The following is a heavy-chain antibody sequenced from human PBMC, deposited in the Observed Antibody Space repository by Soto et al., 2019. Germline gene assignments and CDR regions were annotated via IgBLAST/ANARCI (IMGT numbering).Heavy chain of an antibody. CDR3: ARVHSSGWYVEPYDA. J-gene: IGHJ3*01. D-gene: IGHD6-19*01. V-gene: IGHV3-9*01. CDR2: INWNGAYS. CDR1: GFKFDDYA. Sequence: EVLLVESGGNLARPGESLRLSCAASGFKFDDYAFHWVRQAPGKGPEWVSGINWNGAYSGYADSVKGRFTISRDNAGNSVYPQMDTLRPEDTALYYCARVHSSGWYVEPYDAWGQGTMVTVSS.